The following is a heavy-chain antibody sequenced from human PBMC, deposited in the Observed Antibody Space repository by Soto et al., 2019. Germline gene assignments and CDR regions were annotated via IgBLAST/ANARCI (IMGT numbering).Heavy chain of an antibody. Sequence: ASVKVSCKASGYTFTSYYMHWVRQAPGQGLEWMGIINPSGGSTSYAQKFQGRVTMTRDTSTSTVYMELSSLRSEDTAVYYCARSCWIFGVVNTSQYYYYGMDVWGQGTTVTVSS. J-gene: IGHJ6*02. CDR1: GYTFTSYY. D-gene: IGHD3-3*01. CDR2: INPSGGST. CDR3: ARSCWIFGVVNTSQYYYYGMDV. V-gene: IGHV1-46*01.